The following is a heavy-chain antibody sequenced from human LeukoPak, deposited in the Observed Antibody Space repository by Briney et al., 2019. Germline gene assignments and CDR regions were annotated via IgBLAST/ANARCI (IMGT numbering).Heavy chain of an antibody. J-gene: IGHJ5*02. D-gene: IGHD3-9*01. V-gene: IGHV4-30-4*02. CDR1: GGSISSGDYY. CDR2: IYYSGST. Sequence: PSETLSLTCTVSGGSISSGDYYWSWIRQPPGKGLEWIGYIYYSGSTYYNPSLKSRVTISVDTSKNQFSLKLSSVTAADTAVYYCARESSDITDWFDPWGQGTLVTVSS. CDR3: ARESSDITDWFDP.